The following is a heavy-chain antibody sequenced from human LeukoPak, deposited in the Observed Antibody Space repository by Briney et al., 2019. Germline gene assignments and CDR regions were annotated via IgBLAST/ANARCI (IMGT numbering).Heavy chain of an antibody. CDR3: ARHSGYALYNWFDP. CDR1: GGSISSTNCY. J-gene: IGHJ5*02. V-gene: IGHV4-39*01. D-gene: IGHD5-12*01. CDR2: ISYSGST. Sequence: PSETLSLTCTVSGGSISSTNCYWAWIRQPPGKGLEWIGSISYSGSTYYNPSLKSRVTISVDTSKHQFSLRLSSVTAADTAVYYCARHSGYALYNWFDPWGQGTLVTVSS.